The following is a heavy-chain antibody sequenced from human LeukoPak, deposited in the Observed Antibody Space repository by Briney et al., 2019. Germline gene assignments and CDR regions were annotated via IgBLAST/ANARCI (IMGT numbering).Heavy chain of an antibody. CDR3: ATPCDDDGRPIGFV. CDR1: GGSISSSGYY. D-gene: IGHD2-15*01. V-gene: IGHV4-39*01. Sequence: SETLSLTCNVSGGSISSSGYYWGWIRQPPGKGLEWIGSIYYSGSTYYNPSLKSRVTISVDTSKNQFSLKLSSVTAADTAVYYCATPCDDDGRPIGFVWGQGTLVTVSS. CDR2: IYYSGST. J-gene: IGHJ4*02.